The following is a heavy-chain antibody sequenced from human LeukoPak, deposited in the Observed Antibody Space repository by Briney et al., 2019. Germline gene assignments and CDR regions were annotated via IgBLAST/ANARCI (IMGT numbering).Heavy chain of an antibody. V-gene: IGHV3-21*01. Sequence: GGSLRLSCAASGFTFSSYSMNWVRQAPGKGLECVSSISSSSSYIYYADSVKGRFTISRDNAKNSLYLQMNSLRAEDTAVYYCARDRYSSWYAFDIWGQGTMVTVSS. D-gene: IGHD6-13*01. CDR2: ISSSSSYI. CDR3: ARDRYSSWYAFDI. CDR1: GFTFSSYS. J-gene: IGHJ3*02.